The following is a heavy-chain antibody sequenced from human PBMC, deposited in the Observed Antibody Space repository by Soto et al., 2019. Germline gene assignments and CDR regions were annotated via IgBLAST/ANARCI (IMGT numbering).Heavy chain of an antibody. Sequence: GGSPRLSCAASGFTFSSYGMHWVRQAPGKGLEWVAVISYDGSNKYYADSVKGRFTISRDNSKNTLYLQMNSLRAEDTAVYYCAKDPTILRYFDWLFKIYYFDYWGQGTLVTVSS. CDR1: GFTFSSYG. D-gene: IGHD3-9*01. V-gene: IGHV3-30*18. CDR2: ISYDGSNK. CDR3: AKDPTILRYFDWLFKIYYFDY. J-gene: IGHJ4*02.